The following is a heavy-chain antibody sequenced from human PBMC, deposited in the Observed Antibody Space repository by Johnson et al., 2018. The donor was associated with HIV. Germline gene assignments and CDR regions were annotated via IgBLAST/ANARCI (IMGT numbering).Heavy chain of an antibody. D-gene: IGHD1-26*01. Sequence: QVQLVESGGGVVQPGRSLRLSCAASGFAFSTYTMHWVRQAPGKGLEWVALISYDGSNKYYADSVKGPFTISRDNSKNTLDLQMNRLRAQDTAVYYCARDWEGYAFDIWGQGTMVTVSS. CDR3: ARDWEGYAFDI. J-gene: IGHJ3*02. V-gene: IGHV3-30-3*01. CDR2: ISYDGSNK. CDR1: GFAFSTYT.